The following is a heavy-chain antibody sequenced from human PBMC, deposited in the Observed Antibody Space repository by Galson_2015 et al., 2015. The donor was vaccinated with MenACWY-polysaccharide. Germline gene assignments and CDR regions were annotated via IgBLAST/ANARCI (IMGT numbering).Heavy chain of an antibody. J-gene: IGHJ4*02. D-gene: IGHD1-26*01. CDR2: ISSDGSST. CDR3: ARDRPDSGPGPFDY. Sequence: SLRLSCAASGFTFSSYWMHWVRHVPGKGLVWVSRISSDGSSTSYADSVKGRFTISRDNAKNTLHLQMNSLRVEDTAVYYCARDRPDSGPGPFDYWGQGTLVTVSS. CDR1: GFTFSSYW. V-gene: IGHV3-74*01.